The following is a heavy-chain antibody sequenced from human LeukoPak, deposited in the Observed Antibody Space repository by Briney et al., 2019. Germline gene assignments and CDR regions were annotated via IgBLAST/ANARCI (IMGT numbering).Heavy chain of an antibody. CDR2: IDSSGSTM. J-gene: IGHJ4*02. Sequence: GGSLRLSCAASGFTFRSYSMNWVRQAPGKGLEWVSHIDSSGSTMYYADSVKGRFTISRDNAKNSLYLQMNSLRDEDTAVYYCARYGSGSCYKDPFDSWGQGTLVTVSS. V-gene: IGHV3-48*02. D-gene: IGHD3-10*01. CDR1: GFTFRSYS. CDR3: ARYGSGSCYKDPFDS.